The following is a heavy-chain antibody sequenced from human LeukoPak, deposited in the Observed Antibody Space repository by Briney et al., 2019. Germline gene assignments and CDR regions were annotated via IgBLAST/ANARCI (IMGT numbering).Heavy chain of an antibody. CDR2: IKYDGSEN. Sequence: GGSLRLSCAASGFTFSSYGMHWVRQAPGKGLEWVANIKYDGSENYYVDSVKGRFTISRDNAKKSLSLQMNSLRAKDTAVYYCAKGFEYSSSSGFDYWGQGTLVTVSS. V-gene: IGHV3-7*03. CDR1: GFTFSSYG. J-gene: IGHJ4*02. CDR3: AKGFEYSSSSGFDY. D-gene: IGHD6-6*01.